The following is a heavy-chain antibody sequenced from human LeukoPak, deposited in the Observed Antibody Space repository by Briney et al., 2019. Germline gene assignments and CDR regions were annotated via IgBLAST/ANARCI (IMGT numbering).Heavy chain of an antibody. CDR2: VHLDGRT. CDR1: GGSVTSTNW. CDR3: ARRNILTEGEAFDI. D-gene: IGHD3-9*01. V-gene: IGHV4-4*02. J-gene: IGHJ3*02. Sequence: SETLSLTCDVSGGSVTSTNWWTWVRQPPGKGLEWIGEVHLDGRTNYNPSLKSRVTISFDTSKNQFSLKLSSVTAADTAVYYCARRNILTEGEAFDIWGQGTMVTVSS.